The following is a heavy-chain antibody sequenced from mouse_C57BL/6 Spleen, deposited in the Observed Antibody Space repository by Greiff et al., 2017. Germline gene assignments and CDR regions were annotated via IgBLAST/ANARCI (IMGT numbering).Heavy chain of an antibody. J-gene: IGHJ4*01. CDR2: IDPANGNT. D-gene: IGHD4-1*01. CDR3: ARGGNCDWAMDY. Sequence: VHVQQSVAELVRPGASVKLSCTASGFTFKNSYMHWVKQRPEQGLEWIGRIDPANGNTKYAPKFQGKATLTADTSSNTAYLQLSSLTSEDTAIYSCARGGNCDWAMDYWGQGTSVTVSS. CDR1: GFTFKNSY. V-gene: IGHV14-3*01.